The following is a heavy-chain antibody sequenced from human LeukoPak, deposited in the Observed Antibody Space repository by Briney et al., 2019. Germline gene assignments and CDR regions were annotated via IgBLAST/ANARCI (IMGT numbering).Heavy chain of an antibody. V-gene: IGHV1-69*05. CDR2: IIPIFGTA. CDR1: GGTFSSYA. D-gene: IGHD5-24*01. CDR3: ARNVEMASLDY. Sequence: SVKVSCKAPGGTFSSYAISWVRQAPGQGLEWMGRIIPIFGTANYAQKFQGRVTITTDEPTSTAYMELSSLRSEDTAVYYCARNVEMASLDYWGQGTLVTVSS. J-gene: IGHJ4*02.